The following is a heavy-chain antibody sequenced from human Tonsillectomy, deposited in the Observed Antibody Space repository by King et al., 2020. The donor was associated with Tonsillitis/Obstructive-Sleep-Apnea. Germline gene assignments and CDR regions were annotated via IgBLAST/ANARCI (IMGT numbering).Heavy chain of an antibody. D-gene: IGHD2-21*02. CDR1: GYSFSSYC. Sequence: VQLVESGAEVKKPGESLKISCKGSGYSFSSYCIGCVRQMPVKGLEWMGIIFLRDSDTRYSPSYQGPVTISTDKSITTAYLQWSSLKASDTAMYYCARLCGSNWSPDFYYYMDVWGEGTTVIVS. CDR3: ARLCGSNWSPDFYYYMDV. J-gene: IGHJ6*03. V-gene: IGHV5-51*01. CDR2: IFLRDSDT.